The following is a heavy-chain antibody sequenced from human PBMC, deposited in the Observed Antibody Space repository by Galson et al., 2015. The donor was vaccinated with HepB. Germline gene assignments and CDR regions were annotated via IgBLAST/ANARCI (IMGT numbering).Heavy chain of an antibody. CDR3: AREPYSYYYYYGMDV. D-gene: IGHD2-15*01. Sequence: SVKVSCKASGYTFTSYAMHWVRQAPGQRLEWMGWINAGNGNTKYSQKFQGRVTITRDTSASTAYMELSSLRSEDTAVYYCAREPYSYYYYYGMDVWGQGTTVTVSS. CDR2: INAGNGNT. CDR1: GYTFTSYA. V-gene: IGHV1-3*01. J-gene: IGHJ6*02.